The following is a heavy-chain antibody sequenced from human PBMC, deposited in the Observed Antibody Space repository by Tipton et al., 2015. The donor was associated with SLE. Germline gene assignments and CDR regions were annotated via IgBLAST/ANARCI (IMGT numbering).Heavy chain of an antibody. J-gene: IGHJ4*02. Sequence: LRLSCAVYGGSFSGYYWNWIRQPPGKGLEWIGEINHSGTTNYNPSLKSRVIISVDTSKNQFSLKLSSVTAADTAVYYCARSSLRLELHFWGQGTPVTVSS. CDR3: ARSSLRLELHF. CDR1: GGSFSGYY. CDR2: INHSGTT. V-gene: IGHV4-34*01. D-gene: IGHD1-7*01.